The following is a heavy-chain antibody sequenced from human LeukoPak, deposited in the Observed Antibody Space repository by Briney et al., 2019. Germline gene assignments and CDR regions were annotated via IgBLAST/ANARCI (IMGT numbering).Heavy chain of an antibody. V-gene: IGHV1-69*06. J-gene: IGHJ6*03. Sequence: GDSVKVSCKASGSTFSSYAISWVRQAPGHRLEWMGGIIPIFGTANYAQKFQGRVTITADKSTSTAYMELSSLRSEDTAVYYCASQSYSSSPRAYYYMDVWGKGTTVTVSS. D-gene: IGHD6-6*01. CDR2: IIPIFGTA. CDR3: ASQSYSSSPRAYYYMDV. CDR1: GSTFSSYA.